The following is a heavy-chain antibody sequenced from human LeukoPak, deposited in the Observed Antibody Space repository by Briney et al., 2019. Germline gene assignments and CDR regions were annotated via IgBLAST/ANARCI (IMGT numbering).Heavy chain of an antibody. Sequence: ASVKVSCKASGYTFTSYDINWVRQATGQGLEWMGWMNPNSGNTGYAQKFQGRVTITRNTSISTAYMELSSLRSEGTAVYYCARGPHVMYYDFWSGYYYYFDYWGQGTLVTVSS. V-gene: IGHV1-8*03. CDR2: MNPNSGNT. D-gene: IGHD3-3*01. CDR1: GYTFTSYD. CDR3: ARGPHVMYYDFWSGYYYYFDY. J-gene: IGHJ4*02.